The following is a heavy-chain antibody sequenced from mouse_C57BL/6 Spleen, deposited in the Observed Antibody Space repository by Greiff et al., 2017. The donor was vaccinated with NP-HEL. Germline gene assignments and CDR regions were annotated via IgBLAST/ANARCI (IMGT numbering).Heavy chain of an antibody. CDR2: IDPANGNT. CDR1: GFNIKNTY. Sequence: EVQRVESVAELVRPGASVKLSCTASGFNIKNTYMHWVKQRPEQGLEWIGRIDPANGNTKYAPKFQGKATITADTSSNTAYLQLSSLTSEDTAIYYCACYDYDDGWFAYWGQGTLVTVSA. V-gene: IGHV14-3*01. D-gene: IGHD2-4*01. J-gene: IGHJ3*01. CDR3: ACYDYDDGWFAY.